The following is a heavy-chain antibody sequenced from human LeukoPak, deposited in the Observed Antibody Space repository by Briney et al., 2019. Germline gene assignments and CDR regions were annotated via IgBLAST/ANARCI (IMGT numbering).Heavy chain of an antibody. CDR1: GYTFSEYA. Sequence: ASVKVSCKVFGYTFSEYAVSWVRQAPGQGLEWMGWINGFNGNPKYAQKFQDRVTMTTDTCTSTAYMEVKSLRSDDTAVYYCARGFRGASFDYWGQGTLVTVSS. J-gene: IGHJ4*02. V-gene: IGHV1-18*01. CDR2: INGFNGNP. D-gene: IGHD1-26*01. CDR3: ARGFRGASFDY.